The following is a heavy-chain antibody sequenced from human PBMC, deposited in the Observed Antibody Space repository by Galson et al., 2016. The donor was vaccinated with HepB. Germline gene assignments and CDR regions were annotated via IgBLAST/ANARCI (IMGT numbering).Heavy chain of an antibody. CDR1: GDRFTNYG. Sequence: SVKVSCKASGDRFTNYGFSWVRQAPGQGLEWMGWISSYNGHTNYAQKFQGRVTMTTDTSTSTAYMELRSLESDDTAVYYCARDHSRGSYYFGSGTIDGDWMDPWGQGTLVTVSS. CDR2: ISSYNGHT. D-gene: IGHD3-10*01. J-gene: IGHJ5*02. V-gene: IGHV1-18*01. CDR3: ARDHSRGSYYFGSGTIDGDWMDP.